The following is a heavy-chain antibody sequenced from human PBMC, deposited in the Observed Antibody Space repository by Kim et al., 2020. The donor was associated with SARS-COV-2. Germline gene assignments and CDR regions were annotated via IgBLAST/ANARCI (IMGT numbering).Heavy chain of an antibody. J-gene: IGHJ6*01. CDR3: ATGGAIVGVPAAPARYYYY. V-gene: IGHV1-69*13. Sequence: SVKVSCKASGGTFSSYAISWVRQAPGQGLDWMGGIIPIFGTANYAQKFQGRVTITADESTSTAYMELSSLRAEDTAVYYCATGGAIVGVPAAPARYYYY. CDR1: GGTFSSYA. D-gene: IGHD2-2*01. CDR2: IIPIFGTA.